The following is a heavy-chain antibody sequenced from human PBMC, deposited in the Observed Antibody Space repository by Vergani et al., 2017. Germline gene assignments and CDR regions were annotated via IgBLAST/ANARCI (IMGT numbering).Heavy chain of an antibody. J-gene: IGHJ5*02. CDR2: IHSSGTS. CDR3: ARDSWTEELRGVYWFGT. D-gene: IGHD3-10*01. Sequence: VQLHESGPGLVKPSQTLSLTCTVSGVSITSGSFYWSWIRQPAGKGLEWIGRIHSSGTSTYNPPRKSRVLLSVDKSKNQLPLRMTSVTAEDTAVYYCARDSWTEELRGVYWFGTLGQGTLGSVSA. V-gene: IGHV4-61*02. CDR1: GVSITSGSFY.